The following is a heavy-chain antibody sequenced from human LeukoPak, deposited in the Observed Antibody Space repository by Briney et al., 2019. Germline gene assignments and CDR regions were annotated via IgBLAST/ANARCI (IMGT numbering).Heavy chain of an antibody. Sequence: SETLSLTCTVSGGSISSYYWSWIRQPPGKGLEWIGYIYTSGSTNYNPSLKSRVTISVDTSKNQFSLKLSSVTAADTAVYYCARRDNHFDYWGQGTLVTVSS. J-gene: IGHJ4*02. D-gene: IGHD1-14*01. CDR1: GGSISSYY. V-gene: IGHV4-4*09. CDR3: ARRDNHFDY. CDR2: IYTSGST.